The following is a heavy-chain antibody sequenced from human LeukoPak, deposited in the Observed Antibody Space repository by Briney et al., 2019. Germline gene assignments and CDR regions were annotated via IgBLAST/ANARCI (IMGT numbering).Heavy chain of an antibody. Sequence: SETLSLTCTVSGGSISSYYWSWIRQPPGKGLEWIGYIYYSGSTNYNPSLKSRVTISSDTSKNQFSLKLSSVTAADTAVYYCARGSSWSYYFDYWGQGTLVTVSS. CDR1: GGSISSYY. D-gene: IGHD6-13*01. J-gene: IGHJ4*02. CDR3: ARGSSWSYYFDY. CDR2: IYYSGST. V-gene: IGHV4-59*08.